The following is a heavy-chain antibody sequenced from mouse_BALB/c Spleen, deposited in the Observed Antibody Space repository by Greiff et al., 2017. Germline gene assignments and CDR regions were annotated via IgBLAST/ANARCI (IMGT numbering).Heavy chain of an antibody. D-gene: IGHD2-10*02. J-gene: IGHJ2*01. V-gene: IGHV1-7*01. Sequence: QVHVKQSGAELAKPGASVKMSCKASGYTFTSYWMHWVKQRPGQGLEWIGYINPSTGYTEYNQKFKDKATLTADKSSSTAYMQLSSLTSEDSAVYYCARVYGNSFDYWGQGTTLTVSS. CDR3: ARVYGNSFDY. CDR1: GYTFTSYW. CDR2: INPSTGYT.